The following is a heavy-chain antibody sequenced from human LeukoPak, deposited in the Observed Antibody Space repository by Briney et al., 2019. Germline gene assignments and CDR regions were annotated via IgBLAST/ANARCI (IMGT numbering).Heavy chain of an antibody. V-gene: IGHV1-2*02. D-gene: IGHD3-10*01. CDR3: ARRHFGSGTYVDY. Sequence: VASVKVSCKASGYTFTDHYMHWVRQAPGQGLEWMGWSNPNSGDTQYAQKFQGRVTMTTDTSMTTAYMELRRLRSDDTAVYYCARRHFGSGTYVDYWGQGTLVTVSS. CDR1: GYTFTDHY. CDR2: SNPNSGDT. J-gene: IGHJ4*02.